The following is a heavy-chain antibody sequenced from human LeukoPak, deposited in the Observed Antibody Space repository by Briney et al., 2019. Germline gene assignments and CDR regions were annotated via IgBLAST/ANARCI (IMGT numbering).Heavy chain of an antibody. CDR3: ARDAGTSYYYYYGMDV. CDR2: IYYSGST. J-gene: IGHJ6*02. D-gene: IGHD3/OR15-3a*01. CDR1: GGSISSSTYY. Sequence: KPSETLSLTCTVSGGSISSSTYYWGWIRQPPGKGLEWIGSIYYSGSTYYNPSLKSRVTISVDTSKNQFSLKLSSVTAADTAVYYCARDAGTSYYYYYGMDVWGQGPTVTVSS. V-gene: IGHV4-39*02.